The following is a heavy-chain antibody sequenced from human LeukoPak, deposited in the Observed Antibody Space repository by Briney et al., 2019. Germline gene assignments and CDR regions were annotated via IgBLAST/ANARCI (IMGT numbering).Heavy chain of an antibody. D-gene: IGHD3-22*01. CDR1: GFTFSIYA. CDR3: ARDYYDRQRGYWYFDL. CDR2: IKQAGSEK. V-gene: IGHV3-7*01. Sequence: GGSLRLSCAASGFTFSIYAMSWVRQAPGKGLEWVANIKQAGSEKYYVDSVKGRFTISRDNAKNSLYLQMSSLRAEDTAVYYCARDYYDRQRGYWYFDLWGRGTLVTVSS. J-gene: IGHJ2*01.